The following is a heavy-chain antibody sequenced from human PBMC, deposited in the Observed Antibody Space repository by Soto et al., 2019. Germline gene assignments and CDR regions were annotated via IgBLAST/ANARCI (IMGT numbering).Heavy chain of an antibody. D-gene: IGHD3-10*01. V-gene: IGHV4-31*03. J-gene: IGHJ4*02. CDR3: ARDSHRGVSPYYCDY. CDR2: IYYSGST. CDR1: GGSISSGGYY. Sequence: SETLSLTCTVSGGSISSGGYYWSWIRQHPGKGLEWIGYIYYSGSTYYNPSLKSRVTISVDTSKNQFSLKLSSVTAADTAVYYWARDSHRGVSPYYCDYGGQGTRVTVSS.